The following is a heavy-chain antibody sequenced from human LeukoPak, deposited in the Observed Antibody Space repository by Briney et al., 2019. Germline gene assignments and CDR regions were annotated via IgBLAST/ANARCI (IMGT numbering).Heavy chain of an antibody. CDR3: ARDRQLQWFGEFNVDFDY. J-gene: IGHJ4*02. CDR2: ISTYNGNT. CDR1: GYAFSSYA. Sequence: ASVKVSCKASGYAFSSYAISWVRQAPGQGFEWIGWISTYNGNTNYVEKFQGRVTMTTDTSTSTAYMELRGLRSDDTAVYYCARDRQLQWFGEFNVDFDYWGQGTLVTVSS. V-gene: IGHV1-18*01. D-gene: IGHD3-10*01.